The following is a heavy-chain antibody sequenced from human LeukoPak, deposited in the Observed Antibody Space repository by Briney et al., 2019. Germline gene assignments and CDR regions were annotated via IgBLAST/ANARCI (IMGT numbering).Heavy chain of an antibody. CDR3: ARLQAVAGAWGSDY. V-gene: IGHV4-59*08. Sequence: PSETLSLTCTVSGGSITTYYWSWIRQPPGKGLEWIGYIYYSGSTNYNPSLKNRVTISVDTSKNQFSLRLTSVTAADTAVYYCARLQAVAGAWGSDYWGQGTLVTVSS. CDR2: IYYSGST. D-gene: IGHD6-19*01. J-gene: IGHJ4*02. CDR1: GGSITTYY.